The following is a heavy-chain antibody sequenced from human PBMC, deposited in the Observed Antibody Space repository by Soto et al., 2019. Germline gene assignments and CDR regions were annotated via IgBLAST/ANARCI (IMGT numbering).Heavy chain of an antibody. Sequence: DVQLLESGGGLVQWGGSLRLSCVTSGFTFSTYGMTWVRQAPGKGLEWVSYGGSGGSRYYAESVKGRSTISRDNSKNTLSLEMNSLRAEDTATYYCVKFRGRAYPYYYMDVWGKGTTVTVSS. CDR3: VKFRGRAYPYYYMDV. V-gene: IGHV3-23*01. J-gene: IGHJ6*03. D-gene: IGHD3-10*01. CDR2: YGGSGGSR. CDR1: GFTFSTYG.